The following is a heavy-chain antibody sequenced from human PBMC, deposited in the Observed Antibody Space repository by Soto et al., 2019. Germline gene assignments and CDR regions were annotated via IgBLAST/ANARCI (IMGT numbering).Heavy chain of an antibody. CDR3: ARGIVGAMSASYYFDS. V-gene: IGHV3-30-3*01. Sequence: LRLSCTASGFTFRVYAMHWVRQAPGKGLEWVAIISNDGSNRYYRDSVKGRFTISRDNSNSTLYLQMTSLRVEDTAVYFCARGIVGAMSASYYFDSRALRAPVTVSS. D-gene: IGHD1-26*01. CDR2: ISNDGSNR. J-gene: IGHJ4*02. CDR1: GFTFRVYA.